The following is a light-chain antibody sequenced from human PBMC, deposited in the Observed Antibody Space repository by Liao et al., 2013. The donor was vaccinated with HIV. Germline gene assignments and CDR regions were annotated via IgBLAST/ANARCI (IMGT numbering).Light chain of an antibody. CDR1: KLGDRY. J-gene: IGLJ3*02. CDR3: QAWDGTTVV. CDR2: QDS. Sequence: SYELTQPPSVSVSPGQTASITCSGDKLGDRYASWYQQKPGQSPVLVIYQDSQRPSGIPERFSGSNSGNTATLTISGTQPMDEADFYCQAWDGTTVVFGGGTKLTVL. V-gene: IGLV3-1*01.